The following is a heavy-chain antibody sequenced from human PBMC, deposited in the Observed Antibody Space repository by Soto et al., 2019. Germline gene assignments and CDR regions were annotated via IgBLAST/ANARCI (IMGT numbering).Heavy chain of an antibody. CDR1: GFSLSTGGMC. CDR2: IDWDDTK. V-gene: IGHV2-70*12. CDR3: AHSPVPSGYDYHYFDY. J-gene: IGHJ4*02. D-gene: IGHD5-12*01. Sequence: SGPTLVNPTQTLTLTCAFSGFSLSTGGMCVSWIRQPPGKALEWLALIDWDDTKYYSTSLKSRLTISKDTSKNQVVLTMTNMDPVDTATYYCAHSPVPSGYDYHYFDYWGQGTLVTVSS.